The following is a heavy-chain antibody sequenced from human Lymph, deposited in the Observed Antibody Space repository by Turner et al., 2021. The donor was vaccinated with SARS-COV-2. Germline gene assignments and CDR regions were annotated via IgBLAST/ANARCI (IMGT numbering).Heavy chain of an antibody. V-gene: IGHV4-34*01. CDR1: GGSFSGYY. D-gene: IGHD5-18*01. CDR2: INHSGST. J-gene: IGHJ6*02. CDR3: ARGGVDTAMVRYYYYGMDV. Sequence: QVQLQQWDAGLLKPPETLSLTCAVYGGSFSGYYWSWIRQPPGKGLEWIGEINHSGSTNYNPSLKSRVTISVDTSKNQFSLKLSSVTAADTAVYYCARGGVDTAMVRYYYYGMDVWGQGTTVTVSS.